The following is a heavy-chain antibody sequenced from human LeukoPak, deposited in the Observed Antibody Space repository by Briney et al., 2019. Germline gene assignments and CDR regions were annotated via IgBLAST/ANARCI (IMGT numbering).Heavy chain of an antibody. CDR2: IRYDGSYK. Sequence: PGGSLRLSCAASGFTFSSYGMHWVRQAPGKGLEWVAFIRYDGSYKYYADSVKGRFTISRDNSKNTLYLQMNSLRAEDTAVYYCAKDYYGSGSLFDYWGQGTLVTVSS. CDR1: GFTFSSYG. J-gene: IGHJ4*02. CDR3: AKDYYGSGSLFDY. V-gene: IGHV3-30*02. D-gene: IGHD3-10*01.